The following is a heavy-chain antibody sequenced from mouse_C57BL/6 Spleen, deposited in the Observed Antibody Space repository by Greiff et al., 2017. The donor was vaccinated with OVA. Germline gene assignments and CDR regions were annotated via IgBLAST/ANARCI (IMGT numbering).Heavy chain of an antibody. CDR1: GYTFTDYN. D-gene: IGHD2-4*01. V-gene: IGHV1-22*01. CDR2: INPNNGGT. CDR3: AIYDYDKGDWYFDV. Sequence: EVQLQQSGPELVKPGASVKMSCKASGYTFTDYNMHWVKQSHGKSLEWIGYINPNNGGTSYNQKFKGKATLTVNKSSSTAYMELRSLTSEDSAVYYCAIYDYDKGDWYFDVWGTGTTVTVSS. J-gene: IGHJ1*03.